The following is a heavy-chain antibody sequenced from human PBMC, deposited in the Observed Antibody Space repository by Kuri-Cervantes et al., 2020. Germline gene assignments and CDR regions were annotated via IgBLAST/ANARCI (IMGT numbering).Heavy chain of an antibody. V-gene: IGHV3-33*01. D-gene: IGHD3-10*01. CDR3: ARDGRVRGVYGMDV. CDR2: IWYDGSNK. CDR1: GFTFSSYG. J-gene: IGHJ6*02. Sequence: GGSLRLSCAASGFTFSSYGMHWVRQAPGKGLEWVAVIWYDGSNKYYADSVKGRFTISRDNSKNTLYLQMNSLRAEDTAVYYCARDGRVRGVYGMDVWGQGTTVTVSS.